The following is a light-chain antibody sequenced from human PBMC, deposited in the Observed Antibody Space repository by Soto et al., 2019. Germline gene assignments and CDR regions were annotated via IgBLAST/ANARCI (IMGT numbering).Light chain of an antibody. CDR3: CSYAGRYTYV. CDR2: DVS. J-gene: IGLJ1*01. CDR1: GSDVGGYNY. Sequence: QSALTQPRPVSGSPGQSVTISCTGTGSDVGGYNYVSWYQHHPGKAPRLIIHDVSKRPSGVPDRFSGSKSGITASLTISGLLAEDEADYYCCSYAGRYTYVFGTGTKVTVL. V-gene: IGLV2-11*01.